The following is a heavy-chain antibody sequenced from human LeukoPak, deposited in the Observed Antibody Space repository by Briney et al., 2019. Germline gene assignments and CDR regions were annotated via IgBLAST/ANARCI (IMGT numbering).Heavy chain of an antibody. Sequence: GGSLRLSCAASGFTFSDYWMHWVREAPGKGLVWASRINSDGSHTDYADSVKGRFSLSRDNAKNTLYLQVNSLRAEDTGVYYCARRGYSGSLDYWGQGTLVTVSS. J-gene: IGHJ4*02. V-gene: IGHV3-74*01. CDR3: ARRGYSGSLDY. CDR1: GFTFSDYW. D-gene: IGHD5-12*01. CDR2: INSDGSHT.